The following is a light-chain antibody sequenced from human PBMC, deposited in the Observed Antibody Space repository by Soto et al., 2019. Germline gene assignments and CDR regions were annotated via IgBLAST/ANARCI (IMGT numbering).Light chain of an antibody. J-gene: IGLJ1*01. CDR3: SSFAGTNSFV. Sequence: QSVLTQPPSASGSPGQSVTISCTGTSSDVGGYNYVSWYQQRPGKAPKLIIYEVSKRPSGVPDRVFGSKSGNTASLTVSGLQTEDEADYYCSSFAGTNSFVFGTRTKVTVL. CDR2: EVS. CDR1: SSDVGGYNY. V-gene: IGLV2-8*01.